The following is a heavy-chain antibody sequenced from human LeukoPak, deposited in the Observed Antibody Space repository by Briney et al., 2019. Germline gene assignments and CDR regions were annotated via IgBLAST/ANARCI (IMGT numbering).Heavy chain of an antibody. CDR2: INPSGGST. Sequence: ASVKVSCKASGYTFTSYYMHWVRQAPGQGLEWMGIINPSGGSTSYAQKFQGRVTMTRDRSTSQVYMELSSLRSEDTAVYYCAKEGLRFFDFWGQGTLVTVSS. CDR3: AKEGLRFFDF. CDR1: GYTFTSYY. J-gene: IGHJ4*02. V-gene: IGHV1-46*01. D-gene: IGHD5-12*01.